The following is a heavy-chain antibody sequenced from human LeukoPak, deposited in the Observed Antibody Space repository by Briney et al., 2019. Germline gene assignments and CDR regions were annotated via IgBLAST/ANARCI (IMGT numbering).Heavy chain of an antibody. D-gene: IGHD5-18*01. Sequence: SETLSLTCAVYGGSFSGYYWSWIRQLPGKGLEWIGEINHSGSTNYNPSLKSRVTISVDTSKNQFSLKLSSVTAADTAVYYCARVRSYGLYYFDYWGQGTLVTVSS. CDR2: INHSGST. CDR3: ARVRSYGLYYFDY. CDR1: GGSFSGYY. J-gene: IGHJ4*02. V-gene: IGHV4-34*01.